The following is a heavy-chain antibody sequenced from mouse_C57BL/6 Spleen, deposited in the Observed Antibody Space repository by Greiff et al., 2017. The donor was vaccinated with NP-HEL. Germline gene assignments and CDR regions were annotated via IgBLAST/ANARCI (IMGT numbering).Heavy chain of an antibody. CDR3: ARSKGYYGSGFAY. J-gene: IGHJ3*01. CDR1: GYSITSGYY. CDR2: ISYDGSN. D-gene: IGHD2-2*01. Sequence: EVKLEESGPGLVKPSQSLSLTCSVTGYSITSGYYWNWIRQFPGNKLEWMGYISYDGSNNYNPSLKNRISITRDTSKNQFFLKLNSVTTEDTATYYCARSKGYYGSGFAYWGQGTLVTVSA. V-gene: IGHV3-6*01.